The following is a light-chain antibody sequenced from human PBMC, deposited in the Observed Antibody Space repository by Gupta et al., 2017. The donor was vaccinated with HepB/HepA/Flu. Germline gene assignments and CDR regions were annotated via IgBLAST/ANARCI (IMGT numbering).Light chain of an antibody. J-gene: IGLJ1*01. Sequence: ELTQDPAVSVALGQTVRIPCQGDSLRSYYASWYQQKPGQAPVLVIYGKNNRPSGIPDRFSGSSSGNTASLTITGAQAEDEADYYCNSRDSSGNHYVCGTGTKVTVL. CDR1: SLRSYY. V-gene: IGLV3-19*01. CDR2: GKN. CDR3: NSRDSSGNHYV.